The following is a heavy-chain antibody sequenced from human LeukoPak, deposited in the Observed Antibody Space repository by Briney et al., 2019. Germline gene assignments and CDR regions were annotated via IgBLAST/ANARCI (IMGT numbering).Heavy chain of an antibody. J-gene: IGHJ5*02. V-gene: IGHV6-1*01. CDR1: GDSVYSNSAA. D-gene: IGHD6-19*01. CDR3: ARDLGSGLEVYNWFDP. Sequence: SQTLSLTCAISGDSVYSNSAAWNWIRQSPSRGLEWLGRTYYRSKWYNDYAVSVKSRITINPDTSKNQFSLQLNSVTPEDTAVYYCARDLGSGLEVYNWFDPWGQGTLVTVSS. CDR2: TYYRSKWYN.